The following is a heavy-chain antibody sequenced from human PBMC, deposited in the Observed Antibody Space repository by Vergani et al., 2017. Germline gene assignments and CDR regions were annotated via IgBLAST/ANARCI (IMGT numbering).Heavy chain of an antibody. CDR2: ISSSGSTI. CDR1: GFTFSSYE. Sequence: EVQLVESGGGLVQPGGSLRLSCAASGFTFSSYEMNWVRQAPGKGLEWVSYISSSGSTIYYADSVKGRFTISRDNAKNSLYLQMNSLRAEDTAVYYCARVLGTSPYYYYGMDVWGQGTTVTVSS. CDR3: ARVLGTSPYYYYGMDV. V-gene: IGHV3-48*03. D-gene: IGHD7-27*01. J-gene: IGHJ6*02.